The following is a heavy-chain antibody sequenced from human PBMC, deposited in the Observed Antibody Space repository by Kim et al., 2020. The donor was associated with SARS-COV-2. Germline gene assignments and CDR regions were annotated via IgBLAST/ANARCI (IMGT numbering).Heavy chain of an antibody. V-gene: IGHV1-69*13. J-gene: IGHJ6*02. CDR1: GGTFSSYA. D-gene: IGHD1-26*01. CDR2: IIPIFGTA. CDR3: ASEVGATRDYYYGMDV. Sequence: SVKVSCKASGGTFSSYAISWVRQAPGQGLEWMGGIIPIFGTANYAQKFQGRVTITADESTSTAYMELSSLRSEDTAVYYCASEVGATRDYYYGMDVWGQGTTVTVSS.